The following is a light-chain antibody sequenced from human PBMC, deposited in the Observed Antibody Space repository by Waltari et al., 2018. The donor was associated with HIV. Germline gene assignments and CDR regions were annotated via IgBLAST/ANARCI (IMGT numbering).Light chain of an antibody. CDR3: SSFTRRNNVI. CDR2: EVS. CDR1: SSDVGAYNF. V-gene: IGLV2-14*01. Sequence: QSALTQPASVSESPGQSITISRTGTSSDVGAYNFVSWYQQHPGKVPELIIFEVSNRPSGISGRFSGSKSGNTASLTISGLRAEDEADYYCSSFTRRNNVIFGGGTKLTVL. J-gene: IGLJ2*01.